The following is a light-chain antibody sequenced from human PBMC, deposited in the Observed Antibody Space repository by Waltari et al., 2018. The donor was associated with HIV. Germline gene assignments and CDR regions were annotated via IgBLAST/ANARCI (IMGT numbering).Light chain of an antibody. J-gene: IGKJ2*01. CDR2: GTS. Sequence: EIVLTQSPGTLSLSPGERVTLSCRASQSVSSSHLAWYQQKPGQAPSLLIYGTSSMATGIPDRFSGSGSGTDFTLTITRLEPEDFAVYYCQQYGSSYTFGQGTKLQIK. CDR1: QSVSSSH. CDR3: QQYGSSYT. V-gene: IGKV3-20*01.